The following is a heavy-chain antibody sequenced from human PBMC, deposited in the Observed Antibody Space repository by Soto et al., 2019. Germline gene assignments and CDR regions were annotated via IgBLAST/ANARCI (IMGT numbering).Heavy chain of an antibody. V-gene: IGHV3-13*01. D-gene: IGHD3-9*01. CDR2: IGSGGDT. CDR1: GFTLSSYD. Sequence: EVQLVESGGGLVQPGGSLRLSCAASGFTLSSYDIHWVRQATGEGLAWVSGIGSGGDTHYADSVKGRFIISREDGKNSFYLQMNNLRVGYTFVYYCTRKTPPTGMEVWGQGATVTVSS. J-gene: IGHJ6*02. CDR3: TRKTPPTGMEV.